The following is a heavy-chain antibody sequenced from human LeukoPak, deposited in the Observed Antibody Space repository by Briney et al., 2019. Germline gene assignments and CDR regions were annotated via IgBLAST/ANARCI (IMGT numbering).Heavy chain of an antibody. CDR2: LTRSGDNT. J-gene: IGHJ4*02. V-gene: IGHV3-23*01. CDR3: AKGYSDDWYYFDS. Sequence: GGSLRLSCAGSGFAFGGFAMAWVRQAPGKGLEWVAALTRSGDNTYYADSVKGRFTISRDNSKSSLSLQLNSLRVEDTAVYYCAKGYSDDWYYFDSWGQGTLVTVSS. CDR1: GFAFGGFA. D-gene: IGHD6-19*01.